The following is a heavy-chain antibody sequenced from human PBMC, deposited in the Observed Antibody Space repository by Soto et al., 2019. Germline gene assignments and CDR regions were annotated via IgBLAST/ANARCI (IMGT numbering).Heavy chain of an antibody. V-gene: IGHV4-61*01. CDR3: ARWGHPAVKAYDI. CDR2: IHYTGST. CDR1: GDSISNDNYY. D-gene: IGHD2-21*01. Sequence: PSETLSLTYSVSGDSISNDNYYWSWIRQPPGRGLEWIGYIHYTGSTNYNPSLKSRVTMSVDTSKNQFSLKMTSVTAADTAVYYCARWGHPAVKAYDIWGQGAMVTVSS. J-gene: IGHJ3*02.